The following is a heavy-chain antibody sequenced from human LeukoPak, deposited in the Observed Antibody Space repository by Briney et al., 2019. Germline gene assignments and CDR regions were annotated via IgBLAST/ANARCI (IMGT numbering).Heavy chain of an antibody. CDR1: GFTFSSYG. CDR3: ALGDIVVVPAPFDY. V-gene: IGHV3-30*02. D-gene: IGHD2-2*01. CDR2: IRYDGSNK. J-gene: IGHJ4*02. Sequence: SGGSLRLSCAASGFTFSSYGMHWVRQAPGKGLEWVAFIRYDGSNKYYADSVKGRFTISRDNSKNTLYLQMNSLRAEDTAVYYCALGDIVVVPAPFDYWGQGTLVTVSS.